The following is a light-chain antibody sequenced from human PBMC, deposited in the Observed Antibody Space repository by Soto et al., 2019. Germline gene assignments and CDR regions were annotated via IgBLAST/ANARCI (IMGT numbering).Light chain of an antibody. V-gene: IGKV3-20*01. J-gene: IGKJ4*01. CDR2: GAS. Sequence: WTQSHYNISLSPGERATLSCRASQSVRSSYLAWYQQKPGQAPRLLIYGASSRATGIPDRFSGSGSGTDFTLTISRVEPEDFAVYYCQRFGTSPTFGGGTKV. CDR3: QRFGTSPT. CDR1: QSVRSSY.